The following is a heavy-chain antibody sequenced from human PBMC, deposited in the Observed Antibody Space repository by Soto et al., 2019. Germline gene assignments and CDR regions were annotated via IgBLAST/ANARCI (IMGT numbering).Heavy chain of an antibody. CDR2: TYYRSKWYN. V-gene: IGHV6-1*01. CDR1: GDRVSSNSAA. J-gene: IGHJ6*02. D-gene: IGHD3-3*01. CDR3: ARDWYDFWSGFPARYYGMDV. Sequence: SQNLSLPCTISGDRVSSNSAAWNWGRQSPSRRLEWLGRTYYRSKWYNDYAVSVKSRITINPDTSKNQFSLQLNSVTPEDTAVCYCARDWYDFWSGFPARYYGMDVWGQGTTVTVSS.